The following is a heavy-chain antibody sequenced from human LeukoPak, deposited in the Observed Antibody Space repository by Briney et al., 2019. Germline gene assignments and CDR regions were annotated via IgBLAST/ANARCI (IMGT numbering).Heavy chain of an antibody. D-gene: IGHD2-21*02. Sequence: GGSLRLSCAASGFTFSSYAMSWVRQAPGKGLEWVSAISGSGGSTYYADSVKGRFTISRDNAKNSLSLEMNSLRAEDTALYSCAKDLWSWWGPDYWGQGTLVTVSS. CDR2: ISGSGGST. V-gene: IGHV3-23*01. CDR3: AKDLWSWWGPDY. CDR1: GFTFSSYA. J-gene: IGHJ4*02.